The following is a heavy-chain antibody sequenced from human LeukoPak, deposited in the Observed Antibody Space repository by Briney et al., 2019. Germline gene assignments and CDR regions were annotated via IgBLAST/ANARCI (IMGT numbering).Heavy chain of an antibody. D-gene: IGHD2/OR15-2a*01. Sequence: GGSLRLSCAASGFTFSTFDMNWVRQAPGKGLEWVSYISSSGSSIYCADSVKGRFTISRDNAKNSLFLQMDSLRAEDTAVYYCARDVLQRHWGQGTLVTVSS. CDR3: ARDVLQRH. V-gene: IGHV3-48*03. CDR2: ISSSGSSI. J-gene: IGHJ4*02. CDR1: GFTFSTFD.